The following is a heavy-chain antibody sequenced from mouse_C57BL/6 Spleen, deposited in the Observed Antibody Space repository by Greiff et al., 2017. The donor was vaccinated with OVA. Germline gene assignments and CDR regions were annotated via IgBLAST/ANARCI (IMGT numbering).Heavy chain of an antibody. Sequence: EVKLMESGAELVRPGASVKLSCTASGFNIKDDYMHWVKQRPEQGLEWIGWIDPENGDTEYASKFQGKATITADTSSNTAYLQLSSLTSEDTAVYYCTTDGYPPYWGQGTLVTVSA. J-gene: IGHJ3*01. V-gene: IGHV14-4*01. CDR1: GFNIKDDY. D-gene: IGHD2-3*01. CDR2: IDPENGDT. CDR3: TTDGYPPY.